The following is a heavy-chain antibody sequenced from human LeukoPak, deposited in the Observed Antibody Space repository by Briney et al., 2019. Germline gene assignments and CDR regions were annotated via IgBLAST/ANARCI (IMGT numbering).Heavy chain of an antibody. V-gene: IGHV3-23*01. CDR2: IIGSSGST. D-gene: IGHD3-9*01. Sequence: PGGSLRLSCVASGFSFNNYAMNWVRQAPGKGLEWVSLIIGSSGSTFYADSVKGRFTISRDNAKNTLYLQMNSLRAEDTAVYYCVFDWLFPFDYWGQGTLVTVSS. CDR1: GFSFNNYA. J-gene: IGHJ4*02. CDR3: VFDWLFPFDY.